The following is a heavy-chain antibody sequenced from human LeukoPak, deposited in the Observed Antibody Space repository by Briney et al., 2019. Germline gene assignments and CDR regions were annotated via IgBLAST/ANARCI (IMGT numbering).Heavy chain of an antibody. V-gene: IGHV1-8*01. CDR2: MNPNSGNT. Sequence: ASVKVSCKASGYTFASYEINWVRQATGQGLEWMGWMNPNSGNTGYAQKFQGRVTMTRNTSISTAYMELSSLRSEDTAVYYCAGGDVRPYYGSGSYWFDPWGQGTLVTVSS. CDR1: GYTFASYE. D-gene: IGHD3-10*01. CDR3: AGGDVRPYYGSGSYWFDP. J-gene: IGHJ5*02.